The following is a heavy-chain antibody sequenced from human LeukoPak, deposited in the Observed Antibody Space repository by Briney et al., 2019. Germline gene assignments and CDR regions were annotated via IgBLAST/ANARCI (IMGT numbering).Heavy chain of an antibody. J-gene: IGHJ3*02. D-gene: IGHD6-13*01. V-gene: IGHV3-23*01. CDR2: ITDSGGAT. Sequence: GGSLRLSCAASGFAFTDYAISWVRQAPGKGLEWVSAITDSGGATYYADSVKGRFTISRANSKNTLYLQMNSLRGDDTAIYYCAKAYTRSWYAAFDIWGQGTMVTIPS. CDR3: AKAYTRSWYAAFDI. CDR1: GFAFTDYA.